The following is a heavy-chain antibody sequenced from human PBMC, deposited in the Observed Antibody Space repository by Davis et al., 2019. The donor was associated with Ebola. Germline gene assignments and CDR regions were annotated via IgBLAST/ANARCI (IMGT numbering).Heavy chain of an antibody. CDR2: IYYRGST. J-gene: IGHJ4*02. CDR1: GGSISSADYY. Sequence: PSETLSLTCTVSGGSISSADYYWSWIRQHPGKGLEWIGYIYYRGSTYYNPSLRSRVIISIDTSKNQFSLRLFSVTAADTAAYYCARAVTGTTGYFDYWGQGRLVTVSS. CDR3: ARAVTGTTGYFDY. D-gene: IGHD1-7*01. V-gene: IGHV4-31*03.